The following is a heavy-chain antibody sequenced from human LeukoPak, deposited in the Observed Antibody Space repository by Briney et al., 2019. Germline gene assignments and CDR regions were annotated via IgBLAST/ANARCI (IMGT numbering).Heavy chain of an antibody. CDR1: GGSISSSSYY. CDR3: ARGPPIVVVVAALNWFDP. D-gene: IGHD2-15*01. V-gene: IGHV4-39*07. Sequence: SETLPLTCTVSGGSISSSSYYWGWIRQPPGKGLEWIGSIYYSGSTYYNPSLKSRVTISVDTSKNQFSLKLSSVTAADTAVYYCARGPPIVVVVAALNWFDPWGQGTLVTVSS. CDR2: IYYSGST. J-gene: IGHJ5*02.